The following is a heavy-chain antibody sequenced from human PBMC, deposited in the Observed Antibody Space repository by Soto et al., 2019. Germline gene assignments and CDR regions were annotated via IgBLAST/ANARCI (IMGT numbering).Heavy chain of an antibody. D-gene: IGHD2-15*01. CDR1: GFTVSNRY. CDR2: MYSGGSP. CDR3: VRDTHKDY. V-gene: IGHV3-66*01. Sequence: EVQLVESGGGLVQPGGSLRLSCAASGFTVSNRYMSWVRQAPGKGLEWVSVMYSGGSPYYADSVKGRFTISRDNSKNTLYLQMNSLRAADTAVYYCVRDTHKDYWGQGTLVTVSS. J-gene: IGHJ4*02.